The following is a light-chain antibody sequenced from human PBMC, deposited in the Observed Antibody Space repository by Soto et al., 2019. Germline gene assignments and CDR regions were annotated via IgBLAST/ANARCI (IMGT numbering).Light chain of an antibody. Sequence: SYELTQPPSVSVAPGETARITCGGNNIGRKSVHWYHQKPGQAXXLXXYYDXDRXSXIXXXXXXSXXXXXXXXXXXXVEAGDEADYYCQVWDSNSDHSVFGGGTKLTVL. J-gene: IGLJ2*01. CDR2: YDX. V-gene: IGLV3-21*01. CDR3: QVWDSNSDHSV. CDR1: NIGRKS.